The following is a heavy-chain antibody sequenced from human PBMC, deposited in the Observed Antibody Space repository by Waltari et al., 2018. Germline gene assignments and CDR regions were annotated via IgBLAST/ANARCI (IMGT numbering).Heavy chain of an antibody. J-gene: IGHJ4*02. CDR1: GFTFRDPG. CDR2: IKTRTGDGTR. D-gene: IGHD2-15*01. V-gene: IGHV3-15*01. CDR3: TTDLRYCSGGSCFTRDY. Sequence: EVQLVESGGGLVKPGGSLRLSCVGSGFTFRDPGMNGVRRAPGTGLEWVGRIKTRTGDGTRDYTAPVEGRFTISRDDSKNTLYLQMNSLKTEDTAVYYCTTDLRYCSGGSCFTRDYWGQGTLVTVSS.